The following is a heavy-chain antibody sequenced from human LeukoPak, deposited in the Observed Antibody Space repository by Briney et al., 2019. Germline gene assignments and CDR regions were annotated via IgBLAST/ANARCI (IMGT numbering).Heavy chain of an antibody. D-gene: IGHD6-6*01. CDR1: GFTFSDYS. Sequence: PGGSLRLSCAASGFTFSDYSMNWVRQAPGKGLEWVSSISDDSNYIYYADSVKGRFTISRDNAKNSLYLQMNSLKTEETAVYYCSRVSSSSHPYYYCMDVWGKGTTVTVSS. J-gene: IGHJ6*03. V-gene: IGHV3-21*03. CDR2: ISDDSNYI. CDR3: SRVSSSSHPYYYCMDV.